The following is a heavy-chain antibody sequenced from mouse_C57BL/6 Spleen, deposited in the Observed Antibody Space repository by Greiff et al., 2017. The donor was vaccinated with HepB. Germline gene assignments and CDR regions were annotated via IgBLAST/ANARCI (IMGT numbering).Heavy chain of an antibody. CDR2: ISYDGSN. CDR3: AEGAYYSKPLFDY. CDR1: GYSITSGYY. J-gene: IGHJ2*01. V-gene: IGHV3-6*01. D-gene: IGHD2-5*01. Sequence: EVKLLESGPGLVKPSQSLSLTCSVTGYSITSGYYWNWIRQFPGNKLEWMGYISYDGSNNYNPSLKNRISITRDTSKNQFFLKLNSVTTEDTATYYCAEGAYYSKPLFDYWGQGTTLTVSS.